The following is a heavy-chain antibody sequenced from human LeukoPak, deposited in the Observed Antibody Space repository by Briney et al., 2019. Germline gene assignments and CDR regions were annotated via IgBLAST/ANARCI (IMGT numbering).Heavy chain of an antibody. D-gene: IGHD6-19*01. CDR3: VRDRWPGLGDF. V-gene: IGHV3-66*01. J-gene: IGHJ6*02. CDR2: VYSGGLT. CDR1: GFTVSDNY. Sequence: PGGSLRLSCAASGFTVSDNYMSWVRQAPGKRLEWVSTVYSGGLTYYADPVKGRFTISRDNSKNTLYLQMSSLRAEDTAVYYCVRDRWPGLGDFWGQGTTVTVSS.